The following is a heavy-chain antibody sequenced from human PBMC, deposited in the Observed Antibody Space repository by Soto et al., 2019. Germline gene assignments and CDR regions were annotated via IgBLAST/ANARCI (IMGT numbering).Heavy chain of an antibody. J-gene: IGHJ4*02. Sequence: EVQLVESGGGLVQPGGSLRLSCEASGFTFSNFGINWVRQAPGKGLEWVSHISSSSTTIYYAESVKGRFTISRDNAKNSLYLQMSSLRGEDTAVYYCATSFITTIGTTAWGRGTLVTVSS. D-gene: IGHD1-1*01. CDR3: ATSFITTIGTTA. CDR2: ISSSSTTI. CDR1: GFTFSNFG. V-gene: IGHV3-48*01.